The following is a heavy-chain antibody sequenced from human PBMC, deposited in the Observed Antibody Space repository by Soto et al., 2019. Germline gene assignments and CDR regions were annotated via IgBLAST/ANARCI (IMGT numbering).Heavy chain of an antibody. Sequence: SDILSLTYTVSGGSVSSGGSYWCCIREHQGKGLAWIGYFYYSGITYYNPSLKSRVTVSVDTSKNQFSLKLSSVTASGRAVYYCGRFIVFDLLWCVEPGNPHGYCPRSKGTVVTVSS. D-gene: IGHD3-10*01. CDR3: GRFIVFDLLWCVEPGNPHGYCP. V-gene: IGHV4-31*03. CDR2: FYYSGIT. CDR1: GGSVSSGGSY. J-gene: IGHJ5*02.